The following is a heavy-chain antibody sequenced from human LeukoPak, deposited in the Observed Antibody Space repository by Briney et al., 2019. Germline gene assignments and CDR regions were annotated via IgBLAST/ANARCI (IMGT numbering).Heavy chain of an antibody. Sequence: ASVKVSCKASGYTFTGYYMHWVRQAPGQGLEWMGWINPNSGGTNYAQKFQVRVTMTTDTSTSTAYMELRSLRSDDTAVYYCAREYPVAGTAFFDYWGQGTLVTVSS. J-gene: IGHJ4*02. V-gene: IGHV1-2*02. CDR2: INPNSGGT. CDR1: GYTFTGYY. D-gene: IGHD6-19*01. CDR3: AREYPVAGTAFFDY.